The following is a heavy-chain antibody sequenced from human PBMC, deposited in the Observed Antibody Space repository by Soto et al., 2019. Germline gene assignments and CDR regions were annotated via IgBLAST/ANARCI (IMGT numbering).Heavy chain of an antibody. V-gene: IGHV4-59*11. Sequence: QVQLQESGPRLMKPSETLSLTCTVSGASISNHYCQWFRQPPGKGLEWIGYIHNTGGTNYNPSPTSPVTISLETSKNQFSLRLTSVSVADTAVYYCATGGGWLTDYWGQGIRVTVSS. J-gene: IGHJ4*02. CDR3: ATGGGWLTDY. CDR1: GASISNHY. CDR2: IHNTGGT. D-gene: IGHD6-19*01.